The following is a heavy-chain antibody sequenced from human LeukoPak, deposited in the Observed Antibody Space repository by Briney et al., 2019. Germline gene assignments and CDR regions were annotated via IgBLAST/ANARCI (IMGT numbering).Heavy chain of an antibody. CDR2: IYYSGST. D-gene: IGHD3-10*01. CDR3: ARDRGLPVFDY. CDR1: GGSISSYY. Sequence: PSETLSLTCTVSGGSISSYYWSWIRQPPGKGLEWIGYIYYSGSTNYNPSLKSRVTISVDTSKNQFSPKLSSVTAADTAVYYCARDRGLPVFDYWGQGTLVTVSS. J-gene: IGHJ4*02. V-gene: IGHV4-59*01.